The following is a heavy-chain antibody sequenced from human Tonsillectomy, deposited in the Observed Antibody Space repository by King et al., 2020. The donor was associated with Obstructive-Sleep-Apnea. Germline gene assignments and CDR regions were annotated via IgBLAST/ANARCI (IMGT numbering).Heavy chain of an antibody. CDR1: GFTFSSDA. D-gene: IGHD3-22*01. J-gene: IGHJ6*02. CDR2: ISYDGSIK. Sequence: VQLVESGGGVVQPGRSLRLSCPASGFTFSSDAMHWVRQAPGKGLAWGALISYDGSIKYYADSVKGRFTRSRDNSKNTLFLQMNSLRAEDTAIYYCARGDYFDSRVLRGDYYYGMDVWGQGTTVTVSS. V-gene: IGHV3-30-3*01. CDR3: ARGDYFDSRVLRGDYYYGMDV.